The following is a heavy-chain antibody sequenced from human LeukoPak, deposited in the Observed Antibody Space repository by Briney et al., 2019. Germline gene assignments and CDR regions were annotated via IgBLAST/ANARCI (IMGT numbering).Heavy chain of an antibody. CDR1: GYTFTGYY. J-gene: IGHJ4*02. V-gene: IGHV1-2*02. D-gene: IGHD4-11*01. Sequence: ASVNLSCLASGYTFTGYYMHWVRQPPGQGLEWMGWINPNSGGTNYAKMFQGRVTMTRDTSISTAYMELSRLRSDDTAVYYCAYNFDYWGQGTLVTVSS. CDR3: AYNFDY. CDR2: INPNSGGT.